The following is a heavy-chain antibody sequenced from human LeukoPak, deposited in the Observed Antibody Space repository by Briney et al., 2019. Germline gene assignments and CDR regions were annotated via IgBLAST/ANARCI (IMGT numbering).Heavy chain of an antibody. CDR2: IYYSGST. V-gene: IGHV4-59*01. Sequence: SETLSLTCTVSGGSISSYYWSWIRQPPGKGLEWIGYIYYSGSTNYNPSLKSRVTISVDTFKNQFSLKLSSVTAADTAVYYCARDVVSGSSGWDYWGQGTLVTVSS. J-gene: IGHJ4*02. CDR1: GGSISSYY. CDR3: ARDVVSGSSGWDY. D-gene: IGHD3-22*01.